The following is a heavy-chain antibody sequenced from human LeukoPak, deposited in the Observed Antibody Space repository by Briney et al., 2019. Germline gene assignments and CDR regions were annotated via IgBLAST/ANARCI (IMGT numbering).Heavy chain of an antibody. V-gene: IGHV3-48*01. CDR3: AKNLKTPKVLRFLEWPADEYYFDY. CDR2: ISSSGSTK. Sequence: PGGSLRLSCGASGITFSSYSMNWVRQAPGKGLEWVSYISSSGSTKYYADSVKGRFTISRDNARNSLYLQMNSLRAEDTAVYYCAKNLKTPKVLRFLEWPADEYYFDYWGQGTLVTVSS. D-gene: IGHD3-3*01. J-gene: IGHJ4*02. CDR1: GITFSSYS.